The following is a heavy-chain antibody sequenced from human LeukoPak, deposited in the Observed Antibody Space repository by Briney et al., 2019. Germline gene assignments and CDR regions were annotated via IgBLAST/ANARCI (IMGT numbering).Heavy chain of an antibody. CDR3: TRENSGSLSLEY. J-gene: IGHJ4*02. CDR1: GYTFSIYW. D-gene: IGHD1-26*01. V-gene: IGHV3-7*01. CDR2: IKQDGSET. Sequence: GGSLGLSCAASGYTFSIYWMNWVRKAPGKGLEWVASIKQDGSETYYMESVQGRFTISRDNDMNFLYLQLSSLRAEDTAVYYCTRENSGSLSLEYWGQGTLVTVSS.